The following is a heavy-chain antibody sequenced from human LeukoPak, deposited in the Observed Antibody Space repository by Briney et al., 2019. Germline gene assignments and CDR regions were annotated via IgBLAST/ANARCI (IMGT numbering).Heavy chain of an antibody. D-gene: IGHD1-26*01. CDR2: IIPIFGTA. V-gene: IGHV1-69*13. J-gene: IGHJ4*02. Sequence: SVKVSXKASGGTFSSYAISWVRQAPGQGLEWMGGIIPIFGTANYAQKFQGRVTITADESTGTAYMELSSLRSEDTAVYYCARDFYVGGATLSLFYYWGQGTLVTVSS. CDR3: ARDFYVGGATLSLFYY. CDR1: GGTFSSYA.